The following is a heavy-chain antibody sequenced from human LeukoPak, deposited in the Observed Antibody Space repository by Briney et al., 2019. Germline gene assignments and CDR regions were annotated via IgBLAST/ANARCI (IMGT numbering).Heavy chain of an antibody. Sequence: GASVKVSCKASGYTFTSYGISWVRQAPGEGLEWMGWISGYNGNTNYAQKLQGRVTMTTDTSTSTAYMELRSLRSDETAVYYCARDRYSSSWYLTNFDYWGQGTLVTVSS. CDR2: ISGYNGNT. D-gene: IGHD6-13*01. CDR3: ARDRYSSSWYLTNFDY. CDR1: GYTFTSYG. V-gene: IGHV1-18*01. J-gene: IGHJ4*02.